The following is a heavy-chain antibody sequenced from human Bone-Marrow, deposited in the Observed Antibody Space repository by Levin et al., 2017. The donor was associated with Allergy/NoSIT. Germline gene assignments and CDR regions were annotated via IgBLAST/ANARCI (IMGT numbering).Heavy chain of an antibody. CDR3: ARAVVGATTGGGY. D-gene: IGHD1-26*01. V-gene: IGHV3-21*01. CDR2: ISSSSSYI. CDR1: GFTFSSYS. Sequence: GGSLRLSCAASGFTFSSYSMNWVRQAPGKGLEWVSSISSSSSYIYYADSVKGRFTISRDNAKNSLYLQMNSLRAEDTAVYYCARAVVGATTGGGYWGQGTLVTVSS. J-gene: IGHJ4*02.